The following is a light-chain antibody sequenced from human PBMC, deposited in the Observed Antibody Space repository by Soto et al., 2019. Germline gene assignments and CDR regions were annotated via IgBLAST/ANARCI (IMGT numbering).Light chain of an antibody. CDR1: QGISSY. CDR2: AAS. Sequence: IRITQSPSSLSDSTGDRVTITCRASQGISSYLAWYQQKPGKAPKLLIYAASTLQSGVPSRFSGSGSGTDFTLTISCLQSEDFATYYCQQYYSYSWTFDQGTNVDI. CDR3: QQYYSYSWT. J-gene: IGKJ1*01. V-gene: IGKV1-8*01.